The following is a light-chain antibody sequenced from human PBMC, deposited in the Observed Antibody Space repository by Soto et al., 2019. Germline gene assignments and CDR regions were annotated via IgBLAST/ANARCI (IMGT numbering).Light chain of an antibody. CDR3: QQRHMWPIT. CDR2: DAS. Sequence: EIVLIQSPATLSLSPGERATLSCRASQSVSSSLAWYQQNPGQAPRLLIFDASNRATGIPVRFSGSGSGTDFTLTISSLEPEDSAVYYCQQRHMWPITFGQGTRLEIK. J-gene: IGKJ5*01. V-gene: IGKV3-11*01. CDR1: QSVSSS.